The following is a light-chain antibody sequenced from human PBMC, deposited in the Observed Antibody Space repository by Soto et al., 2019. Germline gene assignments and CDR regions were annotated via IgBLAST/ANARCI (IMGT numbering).Light chain of an antibody. J-gene: IGKJ1*01. CDR1: QSVDSN. CDR2: GAS. Sequence: EIVITQSPPTLSVSPEERATLSCRASQSVDSNLAWYQQKPGQAPRLLIYGASGRATGIPDRFSGGGSGTDFTLTISRLEPEDFAVYYCHQYGSSPQTFGQGTKVDIK. V-gene: IGKV3-20*01. CDR3: HQYGSSPQT.